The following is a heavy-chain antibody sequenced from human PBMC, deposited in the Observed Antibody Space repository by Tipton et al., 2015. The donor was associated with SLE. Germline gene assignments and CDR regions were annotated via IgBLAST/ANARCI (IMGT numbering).Heavy chain of an antibody. J-gene: IGHJ4*02. CDR3: AKDGGVDGIEFFDY. V-gene: IGHV3-23*01. Sequence: SLRLSCAASGFTFSTYWMTWVRQAPGKGLEWVSAFSAQGGKTDYADSVKGRFTISRDNSKNTLYLQMNNPRAEDTAVYYCAKDGGVDGIEFFDYWGQGMLVTVSS. CDR1: GFTFSTYW. CDR2: FSAQGGKT. D-gene: IGHD1-26*01.